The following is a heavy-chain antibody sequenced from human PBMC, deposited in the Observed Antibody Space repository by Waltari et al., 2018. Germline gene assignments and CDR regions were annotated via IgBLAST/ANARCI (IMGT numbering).Heavy chain of an antibody. CDR1: GFTFSSYA. Sequence: EVQLLESGGGLVKPGGSLRLSCAASGFTFSSYAMSWVRQAPGKGLEWVSVIYSGGSSTYYADSVNGQFTISRDNSKNTLYLQMNSLRAEDTAVYYCAKAFQWPGAFDIWGQGTMVTVSS. J-gene: IGHJ3*02. CDR3: AKAFQWPGAFDI. D-gene: IGHD6-19*01. V-gene: IGHV3-23*03. CDR2: IYSGGSST.